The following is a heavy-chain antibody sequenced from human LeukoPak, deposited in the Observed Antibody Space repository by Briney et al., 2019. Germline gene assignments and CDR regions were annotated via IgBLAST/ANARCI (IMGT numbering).Heavy chain of an antibody. V-gene: IGHV3-23*01. Sequence: GGSLRLSCAASGFTLRTFVMSWVRQAPGKGLEWVSVFSSSAANIDYADSVTGRFTISRDISKNILYLQMNSLRAEDTAIYYCARLTGNHFDYWGQGTLVTVSS. CDR3: ARLTGNHFDY. CDR1: GFTLRTFV. J-gene: IGHJ4*02. D-gene: IGHD1-14*01. CDR2: FSSSAANI.